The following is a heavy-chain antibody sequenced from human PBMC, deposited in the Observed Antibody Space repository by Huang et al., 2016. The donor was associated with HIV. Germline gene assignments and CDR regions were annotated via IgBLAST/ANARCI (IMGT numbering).Heavy chain of an antibody. Sequence: QVQLQQWGAGLLKPSETLSLTCAVYGWSVSGHYWSWIRQPPGKGLEWIAAINDNGYTNYNPSLKSRVTISVHTSRNQFSLKLNSVTAADAAVYYCARASWYEPRSWYFGLWGRGTLVTVSS. CDR2: INDNGYT. D-gene: IGHD6-13*01. CDR1: GWSVSGHY. J-gene: IGHJ2*01. CDR3: ARASWYEPRSWYFGL. V-gene: IGHV4-34*01.